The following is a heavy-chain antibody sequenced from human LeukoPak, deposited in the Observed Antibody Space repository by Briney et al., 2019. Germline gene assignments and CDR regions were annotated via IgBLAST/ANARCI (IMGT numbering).Heavy chain of an antibody. CDR2: ISGGGSST. Sequence: GGSLRLSCAASGFTFSNYAMWWVRQAPGKGLEWVSHISGGGSSTHYADSVKGRFTISRDNSKNTLYLQMNSLGAEDTAVYYCAKDHTVYGSGSYLDFWGQGTLVTVSS. CDR3: AKDHTVYGSGSYLDF. D-gene: IGHD3-10*01. J-gene: IGHJ4*02. V-gene: IGHV3-23*01. CDR1: GFTFSNYA.